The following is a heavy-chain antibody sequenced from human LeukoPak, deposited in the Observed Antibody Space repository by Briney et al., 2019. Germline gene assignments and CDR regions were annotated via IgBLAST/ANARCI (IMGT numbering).Heavy chain of an antibody. V-gene: IGHV3-30*18. CDR1: GFTFSSYG. CDR2: ISYDGSNK. CDR3: AKDPRSNYRYGMDV. J-gene: IGHJ6*02. Sequence: GRSLRLSCAASGFTFSSYGMHWVRQAPGKGLEWVAVISYDGSNKYYADSVKGRFTISRDNSKNTLYLQMNSLRAEDTAVYYCAKDPRSNYRYGMDVWGQGTTVTVSS. D-gene: IGHD4-11*01.